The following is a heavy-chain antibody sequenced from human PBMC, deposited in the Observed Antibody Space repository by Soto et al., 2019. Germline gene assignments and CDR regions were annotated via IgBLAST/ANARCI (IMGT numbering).Heavy chain of an antibody. D-gene: IGHD3-3*01. Sequence: KVSCKASGYSFTTHWISWVRQMPGKGLEWMGRIDPSDSYTNYRPPSQGHVTISADKSISTAYLQWSSLKASDTAMYYCARESGYWSFDLWGQGTLVTVSS. J-gene: IGHJ4*02. V-gene: IGHV5-10-1*01. CDR3: ARESGYWSFDL. CDR2: IDPSDSYT. CDR1: GYSFTTHW.